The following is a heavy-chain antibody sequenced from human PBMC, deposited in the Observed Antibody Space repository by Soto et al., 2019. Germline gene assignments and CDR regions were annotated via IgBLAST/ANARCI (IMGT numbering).Heavy chain of an antibody. Sequence: EVHLVESGGGLVKPGGSLRLSCAASGFTFSRYGMNWLRQAPGKGLEWVASISSSTRYVYYADSVKGRFSTSRDNAKNILYLEMYALRSEDTAVYYCARDPSEGRVGNWFESWGQGTLVTVSS. V-gene: IGHV3-21*06. J-gene: IGHJ5*01. CDR1: GFTFSRYG. CDR3: ARDPSEGRVGNWFES. D-gene: IGHD2-2*01. CDR2: ISSSTRYV.